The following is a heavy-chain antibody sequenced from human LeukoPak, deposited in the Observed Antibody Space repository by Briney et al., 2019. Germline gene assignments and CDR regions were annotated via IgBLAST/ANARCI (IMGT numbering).Heavy chain of an antibody. CDR1: GFTFSSYA. CDR2: ISGSGGST. V-gene: IGHV3-23*01. D-gene: IGHD5-18*01. J-gene: IGHJ6*02. Sequence: GGSLRLSCAASGFTFSSYAMSWVRQAPGKGLEWVSAISGSGGSTYYADSVKGRFTIPRDNSKNTLYLQMNSLRAEDTAVYYCAKDLAVIPNTAMVDYYYYGMDVWGQGTTVTVSS. CDR3: AKDLAVIPNTAMVDYYYYGMDV.